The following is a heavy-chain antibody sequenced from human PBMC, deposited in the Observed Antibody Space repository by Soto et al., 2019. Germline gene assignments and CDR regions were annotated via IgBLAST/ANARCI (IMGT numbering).Heavy chain of an antibody. J-gene: IGHJ3*02. V-gene: IGHV4-4*02. CDR1: GGSISSSNL. D-gene: IGHD4-17*01. CDR3: ASESTVTDAFDI. Sequence: PSETLSLTCAVSGGSISSSNLWSWVRQPPGKGLEWIGEIYHSGSTNYNPSLKSRVTMSVDKSKNQFSLKLSSVTAADTAVYYCASESTVTDAFDIWGQGTMVTVS. CDR2: IYHSGST.